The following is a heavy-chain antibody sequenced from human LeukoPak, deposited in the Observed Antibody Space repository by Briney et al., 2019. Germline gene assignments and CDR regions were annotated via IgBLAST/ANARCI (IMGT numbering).Heavy chain of an antibody. CDR3: ARVPAAYCGGDCYRPYFDY. Sequence: SVKVSCRSSGGTFNTHIFNWVRQAPGQGLEWMGRVTPILGTTKYAQRFQGRVTITADKSTSTAYMELSSLRSEDTAVYYCARVPAAYCGGDCYRPYFDYWGQGTLVTVSS. D-gene: IGHD2-21*02. CDR2: VTPILGTT. J-gene: IGHJ4*02. CDR1: GGTFNTHI. V-gene: IGHV1-69*08.